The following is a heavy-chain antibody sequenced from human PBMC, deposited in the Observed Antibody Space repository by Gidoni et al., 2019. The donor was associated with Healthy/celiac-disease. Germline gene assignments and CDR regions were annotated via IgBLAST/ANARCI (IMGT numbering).Heavy chain of an antibody. V-gene: IGHV4-34*01. J-gene: IGHJ4*02. CDR1: GGSFSGYY. D-gene: IGHD6-19*01. CDR3: ARGYRAYSSGWGD. CDR2: INHSGST. Sequence: QVQLQQWGAGLLKPSETLSLTFAVYGGSFSGYYWSWIRQPPGKGLEWIGEINHSGSTNYNPYLKSRVTISVDTSKNQFSLKLSSVTAADTAVYYCARGYRAYSSGWGDWGQGTLVTVSS.